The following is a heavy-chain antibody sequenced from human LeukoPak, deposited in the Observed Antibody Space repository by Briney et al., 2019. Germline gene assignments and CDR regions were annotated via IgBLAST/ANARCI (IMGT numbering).Heavy chain of an antibody. CDR1: GFTFSDYT. CDR2: ISSRRSYI. D-gene: IGHD6-6*01. V-gene: IGHV3-21*01. Sequence: KPGGSLRLSCAASGFTFSDYTMNWVRQAPGKGLEWVSSISSRRSYIYYADSVKGRFAISRDNTKNSLYLQMNSLRAEDTAVYYCAKDMYEYSSSYYYYYYYMDVWGMGTTVTVSS. CDR3: AKDMYEYSSSYYYYYYYMDV. J-gene: IGHJ6*03.